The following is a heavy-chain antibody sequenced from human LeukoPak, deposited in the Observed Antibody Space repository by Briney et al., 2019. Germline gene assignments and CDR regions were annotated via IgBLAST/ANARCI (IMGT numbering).Heavy chain of an antibody. CDR3: AKEALGYDLGFFDY. D-gene: IGHD5-12*01. CDR2: IYSGGST. J-gene: IGHJ4*02. CDR1: EFSVGSNY. V-gene: IGHV3-66*01. Sequence: GGSLRLSCAASEFSVGSNYMTWVRQAPGKGLEWVSLIYSGGSTYYADSVKGRFTISRDNSKNTLYLQMNSLRAEDTAVYYCAKEALGYDLGFFDYWGQGTLVTVSS.